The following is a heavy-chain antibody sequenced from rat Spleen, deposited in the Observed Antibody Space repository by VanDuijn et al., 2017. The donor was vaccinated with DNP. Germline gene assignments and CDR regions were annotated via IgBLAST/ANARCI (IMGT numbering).Heavy chain of an antibody. CDR2: ISFSGSP. Sequence: EVRLQESGPGLVKPSQSLSLTCSVTGSSITSNYWGWIRQFPGNKMEYIGHISFSGSPNYNPSLKSRISITRDTSKNQFFLSLNSVTTEDTATYYCVRFATSIAAFPDYWGQGVMVTVSS. CDR1: GSSITSNY. V-gene: IGHV3-1*01. J-gene: IGHJ2*01. CDR3: VRFATSIAAFPDY. D-gene: IGHD1-2*01.